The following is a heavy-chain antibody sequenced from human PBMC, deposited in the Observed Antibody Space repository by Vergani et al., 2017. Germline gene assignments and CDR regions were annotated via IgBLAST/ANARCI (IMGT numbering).Heavy chain of an antibody. V-gene: IGHV4-59*01. CDR3: ARGPLYSSSWYDY. CDR1: GGSISSYY. D-gene: IGHD6-13*01. CDR2: IYYSGST. Sequence: QVQLQESGPGLVKPSETLSLTCTVSGGSISSYYWSWIRQPPGKGLEWIGYIYYSGSTNYNPSLKSRVTISVDPSKNQFSLKLSSVTAADTAVYYCARGPLYSSSWYDYWGQGTLVTVSS. J-gene: IGHJ4*02.